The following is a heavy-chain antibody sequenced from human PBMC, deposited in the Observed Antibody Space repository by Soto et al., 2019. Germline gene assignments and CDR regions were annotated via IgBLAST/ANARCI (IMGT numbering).Heavy chain of an antibody. CDR3: ARPPFPGCINAICYPLDF. CDR2: MNPSSGNT. V-gene: IGHV1-8*01. CDR1: GYTFTSYD. D-gene: IGHD2-8*01. Sequence: ASLKVSCKASGYTFTSYDINWVRQATGQGLEWMGMMNPSSGNTSYAQKLQGRLTMTTDTSTNTVYMELSSLRSEDTAVYYCARPPFPGCINAICYPLDFWGQGALVTVSS. J-gene: IGHJ4*02.